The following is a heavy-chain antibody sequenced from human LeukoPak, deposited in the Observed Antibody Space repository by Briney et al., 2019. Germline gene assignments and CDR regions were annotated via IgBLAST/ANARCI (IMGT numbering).Heavy chain of an antibody. Sequence: GGSLRLSCAASGFTFSSFAMSWLRQAPGKGLEWVSGIRGIGGSTSYADSVKGRFTISRDNSKNTLYLLMNSLMAEETTVYYCAISQRYSSAWYSFDYWGQGTLVTVSS. CDR3: AISQRYSSAWYSFDY. J-gene: IGHJ4*02. D-gene: IGHD6-19*01. CDR2: IRGIGGST. CDR1: GFTFSSFA. V-gene: IGHV3-23*01.